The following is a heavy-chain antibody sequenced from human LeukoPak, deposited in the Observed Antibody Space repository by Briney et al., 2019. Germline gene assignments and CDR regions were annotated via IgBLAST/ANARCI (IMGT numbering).Heavy chain of an antibody. CDR2: IYYSGST. Sequence: SETLSLTCTVSDGSISSYYWSWIRQPPGKGLKRIGYIYYSGSTNYNPSLKSRVTISVDTSKNQFSLKLSSVTAADTAVYYCARLSPPDGYNFGGIDYWGQGTLVTVSS. CDR1: DGSISSYY. J-gene: IGHJ4*02. V-gene: IGHV4-59*08. CDR3: ARLSPPDGYNFGGIDY. D-gene: IGHD5-24*01.